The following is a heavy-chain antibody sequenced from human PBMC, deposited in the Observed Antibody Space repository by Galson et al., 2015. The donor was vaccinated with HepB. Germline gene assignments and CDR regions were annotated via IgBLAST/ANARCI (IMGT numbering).Heavy chain of an antibody. J-gene: IGHJ2*01. CDR1: GGSISSGDYY. CDR3: ARDPIAAPSGYWYFDL. Sequence: TLSLTCTVSGGSISSGDYYWSWIRQPPGKGLEWIGYIYYSGSTYYNPSLKSRVTISVDTSKNQFSLKLSSVTAADTAVYYCARDPIAAPSGYWYFDLWGRGTLVTVSS. V-gene: IGHV4-30-4*01. D-gene: IGHD6-6*01. CDR2: IYYSGST.